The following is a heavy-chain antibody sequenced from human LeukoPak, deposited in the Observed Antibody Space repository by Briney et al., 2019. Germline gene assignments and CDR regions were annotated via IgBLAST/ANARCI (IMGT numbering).Heavy chain of an antibody. V-gene: IGHV4-39*07. J-gene: IGHJ6*02. D-gene: IGHD5-24*01. CDR2: IYYSGST. CDR1: GGSISSSSYY. CDR3: ARDLDDGRSRGYYYYYGMDV. Sequence: PSETLSLTCTVSGGSISSSSYYWGWIRQPPGKGLEWIGSIYYSGSTYYNPSLKSRVTISVDKSKNQFSLKLSSVTAADTAVYYCARDLDDGRSRGYYYYYGMDVWGQGTTVTVSS.